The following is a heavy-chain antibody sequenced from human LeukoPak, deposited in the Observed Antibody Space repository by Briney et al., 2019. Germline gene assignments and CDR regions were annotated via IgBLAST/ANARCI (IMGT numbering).Heavy chain of an antibody. V-gene: IGHV7-4-1*02. CDR1: GYTFSSCA. D-gene: IGHD3-22*01. Sequence: ASVKVSCKASGYTFSSCAINWVRQAPGQGLEYMGWIDTKTGNPTYAQGFTGRFVFSLDTSVSTAYLQISSLKAEDTAVYYCAIHPFDSSGYFSYWGQGALVTVPS. CDR2: IDTKTGNP. J-gene: IGHJ4*02. CDR3: AIHPFDSSGYFSY.